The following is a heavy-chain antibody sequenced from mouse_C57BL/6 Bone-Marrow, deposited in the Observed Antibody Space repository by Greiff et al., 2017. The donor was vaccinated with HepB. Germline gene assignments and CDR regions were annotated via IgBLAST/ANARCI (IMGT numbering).Heavy chain of an antibody. D-gene: IGHD6-5*01. J-gene: IGHJ2*01. CDR2: INYDGSST. CDR3: ARDYALYFDY. V-gene: IGHV5-16*01. CDR1: GFTFCDYY. Sequence: EVKLMESEGGLVQPGSSMKLSCTASGFTFCDYYMAWVRQVPEKGLEWVANINYDGSSTYYLDSLKSRFIISRDNAKNILYLQMSSLKSEDTATYYCARDYALYFDYWGQGTTLTVSS.